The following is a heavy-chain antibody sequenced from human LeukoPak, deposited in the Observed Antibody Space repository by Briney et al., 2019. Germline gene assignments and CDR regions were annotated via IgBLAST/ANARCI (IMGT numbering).Heavy chain of an antibody. Sequence: PGGSLRLFCTASGFTFSTYAMSWVRQAPGKGLEWVSLISDSGADTYYADSVEWVSLISDSGAGTYYADSVKGRFTISRDNSKNTLYLQMNSLRAEDTAVYYCSGQWLPHFDYWGQGTLVTVSS. D-gene: IGHD6-19*01. CDR1: GFTFSTYA. V-gene: IGHV3-23*01. CDR2: ISDSGAGT. CDR3: SGQWLPHFDY. J-gene: IGHJ4*02.